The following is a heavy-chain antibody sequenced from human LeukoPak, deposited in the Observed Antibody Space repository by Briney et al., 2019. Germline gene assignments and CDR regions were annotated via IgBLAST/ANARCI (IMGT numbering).Heavy chain of an antibody. D-gene: IGHD2-15*01. J-gene: IGHJ5*02. CDR3: ARGVVLGYCSGGSCPNWFDP. CDR1: GSMFRNYW. CDR2: IWYDGSNK. Sequence: GGSLRLSCVVSGSMFRNYWMSWLRQAPGKGLEWVAVIWYDGSNKYYADSVKGRFTISRDNSKNTLYLQMNSLRAEDTAVYYCARGVVLGYCSGGSCPNWFDPWGQGTLVTVSS. V-gene: IGHV3-33*08.